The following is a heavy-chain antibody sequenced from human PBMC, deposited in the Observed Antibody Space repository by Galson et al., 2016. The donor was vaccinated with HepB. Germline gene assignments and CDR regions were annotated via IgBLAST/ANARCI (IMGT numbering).Heavy chain of an antibody. CDR2: IYHSGST. Sequence: SLTCTVSGGSISSSNWWTWVRQSPGKGLEWIGEIYHSGSTNYNPSLKSRVTISVDKSKNQFFLRLSSVTAADTAVYFCAREGVSGGNPYFDYWGQGTVVTVSS. D-gene: IGHD4-23*01. J-gene: IGHJ4*03. CDR3: AREGVSGGNPYFDY. CDR1: GGSISSSNW. V-gene: IGHV4-4*01.